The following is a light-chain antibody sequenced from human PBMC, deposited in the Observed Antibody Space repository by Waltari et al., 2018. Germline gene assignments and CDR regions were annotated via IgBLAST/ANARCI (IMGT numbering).Light chain of an antibody. J-gene: IGKJ1*01. Sequence: EIVLTQSPGTLSLSPGERATLSCRASQSVSSSYLAWYQQKPGQAPRVLMYGASSRATGIPDRFSGSGSGTDFTLTISRLEPEDFAVYFCQQYSSSPRTFGQGTKVEIK. CDR1: QSVSSSY. V-gene: IGKV3-20*01. CDR3: QQYSSSPRT. CDR2: GAS.